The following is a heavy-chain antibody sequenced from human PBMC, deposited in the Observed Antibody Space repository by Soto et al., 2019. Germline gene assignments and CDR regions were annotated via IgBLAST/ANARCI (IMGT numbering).Heavy chain of an antibody. CDR3: AKDHTVVIRDAFDI. V-gene: IGHV3-23*01. Sequence: EVQILESGGGLVQPGGSLRLSCAASGFTFSSYAMYLVRQAPGKGLAWVSGISDSGTGTYYADSVKGRFNISRDNSKNTVYLQMKSLRAEDTAVYYCAKDHTVVIRDAFDIWGQGTMVNVSS. CDR1: GFTFSSYA. D-gene: IGHD3-22*01. CDR2: ISDSGTGT. J-gene: IGHJ3*02.